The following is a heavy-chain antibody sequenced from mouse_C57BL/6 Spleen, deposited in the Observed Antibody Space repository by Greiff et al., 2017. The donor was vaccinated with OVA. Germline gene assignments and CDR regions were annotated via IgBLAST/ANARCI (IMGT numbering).Heavy chain of an antibody. V-gene: IGHV1-69*01. CDR3: ARWGGNYDYFDY. CDR1: GYTFTSYW. CDR2: IDPSDSYT. Sequence: QVQLKESGAELVMPGASVKLSCKASGYTFTSYWMHWVKQRPGQGLEWIGEIDPSDSYTNYNQKFKGKSTLTVDKSSSTAYMQLSSLTSEDSAVYYCARWGGNYDYFDYWGQGTTLTVSS. D-gene: IGHD2-1*01. J-gene: IGHJ2*01.